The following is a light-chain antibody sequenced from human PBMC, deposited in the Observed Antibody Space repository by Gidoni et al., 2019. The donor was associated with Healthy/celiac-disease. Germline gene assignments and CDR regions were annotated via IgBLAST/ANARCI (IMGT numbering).Light chain of an antibody. V-gene: IGKV1-9*01. Sequence: DIQLTQSPSFLSASVGDRVTITCWASQGISSYLAWYQQKPGKAPKLLIYAASTLQSGVPSRFSGSGSGTEFTLTISSLQPEDFATYYCQQLNSYPPGTFGPXTKVDIK. CDR3: QQLNSYPPGT. CDR2: AAS. CDR1: QGISSY. J-gene: IGKJ3*01.